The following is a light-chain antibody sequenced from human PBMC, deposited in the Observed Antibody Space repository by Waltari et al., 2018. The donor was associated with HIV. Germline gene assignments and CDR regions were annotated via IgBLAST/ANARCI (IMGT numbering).Light chain of an antibody. Sequence: PGQSITISCSGSSSDVGGYNYVSWYQQHPGKAPKLLIYGVTNRPSGVSNRFSGSKSGNRASLTISGLQAEDEAAYICSSYTSITTHVMFGGGTKLTVL. CDR3: SSYTSITTHVM. CDR1: SSDVGGYNY. V-gene: IGLV2-14*01. CDR2: GVT. J-gene: IGLJ3*02.